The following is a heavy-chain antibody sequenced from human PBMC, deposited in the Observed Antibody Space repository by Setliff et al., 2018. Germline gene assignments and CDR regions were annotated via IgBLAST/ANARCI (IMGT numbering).Heavy chain of an antibody. CDR3: TRHEDRNKCTSSSCYRENDAFDV. J-gene: IGHJ3*01. V-gene: IGHV5-51*01. CDR1: GYIFTNYW. CDR2: IYPGDSDT. D-gene: IGHD2-2*01. Sequence: GESLKISCEASGYIFTNYWIGWVRQMPGKGLEWMGVIYPGDSDTRYSPSFQGQVTISADKSINTAYLQWSSLKASDTAIYYCTRHEDRNKCTSSSCYRENDAFDVWGQGAMVTVSS.